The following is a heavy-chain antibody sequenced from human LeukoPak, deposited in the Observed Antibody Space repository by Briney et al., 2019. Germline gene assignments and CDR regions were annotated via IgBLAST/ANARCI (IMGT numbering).Heavy chain of an antibody. CDR1: GFTFSSYG. J-gene: IGHJ4*02. CDR2: IPYDGSNK. V-gene: IGHV3-30*18. CDR3: AKVSSSWYPDFDY. Sequence: GGSLRLSCAASGFTFSSYGMHWVRQAPGKGLEWVAVIPYDGSNKYYADSVKGRFTISRDNSKNTLYLQMNSLRAEDTAVYYCAKVSSSWYPDFDYWGQGTLVTVSS. D-gene: IGHD6-13*01.